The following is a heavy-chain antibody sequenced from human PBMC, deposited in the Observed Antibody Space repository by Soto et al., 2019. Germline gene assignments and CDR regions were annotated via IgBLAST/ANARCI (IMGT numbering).Heavy chain of an antibody. Sequence: QVQLVESGGGLVRPGGSLRLSCAASGFTFSDYYMTWIRQAPGKGLEWVSYITGSSDYTNYADSVKGRFTISRDNVKNSLYLQMNILRADDTAVYYCAREYYYGMDVWGQGTTVTVSS. V-gene: IGHV3-11*05. J-gene: IGHJ6*02. CDR1: GFTFSDYY. CDR2: ITGSSDYT. CDR3: AREYYYGMDV.